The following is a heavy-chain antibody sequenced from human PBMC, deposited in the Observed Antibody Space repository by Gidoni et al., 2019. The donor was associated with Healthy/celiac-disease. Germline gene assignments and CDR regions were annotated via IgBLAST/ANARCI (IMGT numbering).Heavy chain of an antibody. CDR2: FDPEDGET. D-gene: IGHD3-3*01. CDR1: GYTLTELS. Sequence: QVQLVQSGAEVKKPGASVKVSCKVSGYTLTELSMHWVRQAPGKGLEWMGGFDPEDGETIYAQKFQGRVTMTEDTSTDTAYMELSSLRSEDTAVYYCATPFGVVIGPYWYFDLWGRGTLVTVSS. CDR3: ATPFGVVIGPYWYFDL. V-gene: IGHV1-24*01. J-gene: IGHJ2*01.